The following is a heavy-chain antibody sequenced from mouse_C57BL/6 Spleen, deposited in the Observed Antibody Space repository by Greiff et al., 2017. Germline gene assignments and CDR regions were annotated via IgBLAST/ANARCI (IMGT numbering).Heavy chain of an antibody. Sequence: QVQLQQPGAELVMPGASVKLSCKASGYTFTSYWMHWVKQRPGQGLEWIGEIDPSDSYTNYNQKFKGKSTLTVDKSSSTAYMQLSSLTSEDSAVYDCARNYYGSSSWFAYWGQGTLVTVSA. CDR1: GYTFTSYW. D-gene: IGHD1-1*01. V-gene: IGHV1-69*01. J-gene: IGHJ3*01. CDR2: IDPSDSYT. CDR3: ARNYYGSSSWFAY.